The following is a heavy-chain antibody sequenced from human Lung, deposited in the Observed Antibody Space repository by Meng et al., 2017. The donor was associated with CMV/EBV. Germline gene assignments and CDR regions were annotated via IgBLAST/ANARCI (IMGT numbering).Heavy chain of an antibody. J-gene: IGHJ6*02. CDR3: ARAVYCIGTTCSFYPMDV. CDR1: GYTFTSYY. D-gene: IGHD2-2*01. CDR2: MNPNSGNT. V-gene: IGHV1-8*01. Sequence: ASVKVSXKASGYTFTSYYISWVRQAPGQGLEWMGWMNPNSGNTDSAQNFQGRVTMTRNTSISTAYMELSSLRSEDTAVYYCARAVYCIGTTCSFYPMDVWGQGTTVTVSS.